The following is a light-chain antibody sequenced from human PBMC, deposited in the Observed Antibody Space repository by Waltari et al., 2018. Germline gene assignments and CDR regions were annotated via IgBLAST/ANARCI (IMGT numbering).Light chain of an antibody. CDR3: QHSYNVPLT. V-gene: IGKV1-39*01. Sequence: DIRMTQSPSSLFASIGDRVTISCRASQNIATYLNWYQQKSGKAPKLLIYGASTLQSGVPSRFSGSGSGTDFTLTISSLRPEDVAIYFCQHSYNVPLTFGGGTQVEI. CDR1: QNIATY. J-gene: IGKJ4*01. CDR2: GAS.